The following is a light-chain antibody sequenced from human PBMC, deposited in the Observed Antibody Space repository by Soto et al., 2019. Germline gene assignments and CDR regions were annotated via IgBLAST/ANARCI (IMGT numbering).Light chain of an antibody. Sequence: DIQVTQSPSTLSASVGDRVTITCRASQSISSWLAWYQQTPGKAPKLLIFDASSLETGVPARFSGSESGTDYTLTISSLQPDDFATYYCQQYSSYPSTFGQGTKVDIK. V-gene: IGKV1-5*01. CDR3: QQYSSYPST. CDR1: QSISSW. J-gene: IGKJ1*01. CDR2: DAS.